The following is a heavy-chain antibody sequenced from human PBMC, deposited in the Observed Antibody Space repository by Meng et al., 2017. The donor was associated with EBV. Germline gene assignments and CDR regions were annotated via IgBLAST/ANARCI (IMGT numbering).Heavy chain of an antibody. D-gene: IGHD3-10*01. Sequence: QVQCVQFEDEVNKPGSSVKVSCKTSGVHFRYYAISWVRQSPGQGLEWLGVFLPRLGEPNYAQKFHGRVKITADESTSTHYMDLSSLRSEDTAIYYCGSESGRGYTPDYWGQGTLVTVSS. J-gene: IGHJ4*02. V-gene: IGHV1-69*01. CDR3: GSESGRGYTPDY. CDR2: FLPRLGEP. CDR1: GVHFRYYA.